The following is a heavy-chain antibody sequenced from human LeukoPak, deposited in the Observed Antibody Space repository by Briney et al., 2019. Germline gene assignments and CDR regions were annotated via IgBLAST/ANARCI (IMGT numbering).Heavy chain of an antibody. J-gene: IGHJ4*02. Sequence: GGSLRLSCAASGFTVSSNFMHWVRQAPGKGLEWVAGIHNDYRTFYADSVKGRFTILRDDTANTVYLQMNSLRAEDTAVYYCGRLSGSYVDYWGQGTQVTVSS. CDR1: GFTVSSNF. V-gene: IGHV3-53*01. CDR3: GRLSGSYVDY. D-gene: IGHD1-26*01. CDR2: IHNDYRT.